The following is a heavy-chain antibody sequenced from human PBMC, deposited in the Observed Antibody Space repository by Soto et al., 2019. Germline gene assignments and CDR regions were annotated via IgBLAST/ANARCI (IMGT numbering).Heavy chain of an antibody. CDR3: ARVSGVVGPSGDLDY. CDR2: VNGGNGNT. Sequence: ASVKGSCKASGYTFAIHIMHWLRQAPGQSLEWMGWVNGGNGNTKYSQKFQDRVTITRDTSATTVYMELSRLTSEDKAVYFCARVSGVVGPSGDLDYWGQGTLVTVSS. D-gene: IGHD2-15*01. CDR1: GYTFAIHI. J-gene: IGHJ4*02. V-gene: IGHV1-3*01.